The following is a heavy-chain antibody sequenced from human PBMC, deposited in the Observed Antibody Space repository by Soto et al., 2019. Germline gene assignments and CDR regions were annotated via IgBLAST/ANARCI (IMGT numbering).Heavy chain of an antibody. Sequence: ASVKVSCKTSGYTFSNYGITWVLQAPGQPLEWLGWISLYSDGTNYAQKFQGRVSMTTDTSTTTAYMELRSLRSDDTAVYYCARVVPGAEAWFGPWGQGTLVTVSS. CDR3: ARVVPGAEAWFGP. CDR2: ISLYSDGT. V-gene: IGHV1-18*01. J-gene: IGHJ5*02. CDR1: GYTFSNYG. D-gene: IGHD2-2*01.